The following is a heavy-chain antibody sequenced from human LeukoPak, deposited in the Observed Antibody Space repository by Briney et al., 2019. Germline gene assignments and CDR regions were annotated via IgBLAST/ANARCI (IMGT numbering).Heavy chain of an antibody. J-gene: IGHJ6*03. CDR1: GYTLTELS. CDR3: ARYYGSGSGYYYMDV. D-gene: IGHD3-10*01. V-gene: IGHV1-24*01. Sequence: VASVKVSCKVSGYTLTELSMHWVRQAPGKGLEWMGGFDPEDGETIYAQKFQGRVTITADESTSTAYMELSSLRSEDTAVYYCARYYGSGSGYYYMDVWGKGTTVTISS. CDR2: FDPEDGET.